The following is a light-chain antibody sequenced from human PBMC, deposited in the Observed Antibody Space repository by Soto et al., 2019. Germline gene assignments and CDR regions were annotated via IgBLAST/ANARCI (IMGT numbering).Light chain of an antibody. CDR2: EVS. CDR1: SSDVGGYDY. J-gene: IGLJ1*01. V-gene: IGLV2-14*01. Sequence: QAVLTQPASVSGSPGQSIAISCTGTSSDVGGYDYVSWYQQYPGKAPKLMIYEVSNRPSGVSNRFSGSKSGNTASLTISGLQAEDEADYYCSSYTISSTYVFGTGTKSPS. CDR3: SSYTISSTYV.